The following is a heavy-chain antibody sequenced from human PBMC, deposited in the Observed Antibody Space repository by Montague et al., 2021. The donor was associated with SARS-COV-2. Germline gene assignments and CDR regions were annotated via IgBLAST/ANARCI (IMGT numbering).Heavy chain of an antibody. J-gene: IGHJ4*02. CDR2: IKQDGSEK. CDR3: ARGYDSSGYQY. D-gene: IGHD3-22*01. V-gene: IGHV3-7*05. Sequence: SLRLSCAASGFTFSTFWMTWVRQVPGEGLEWVANIKQDGSEKYYVDSVKGRFTISRDNAKNSLYLQLDSLRAGDTAVYYCARGYDSSGYQYWGQGTLVTVSS. CDR1: GFTFSTFW.